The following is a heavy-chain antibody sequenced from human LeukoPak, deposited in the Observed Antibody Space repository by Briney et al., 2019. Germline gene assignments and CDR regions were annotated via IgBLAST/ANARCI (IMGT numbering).Heavy chain of an antibody. CDR3: AREGSRYDTPDY. V-gene: IGHV1-18*01. J-gene: IGHJ4*02. CDR1: GYTFTSYG. CDR2: ISAYNGNT. D-gene: IGHD3-3*01. Sequence: ASVKVSCKASGYTFTSYGISWVRQAPGQGLEWMGWISAYNGNTNYAQKLQGRVTMTTDTSASTAYMELRSLRSDDTAVYCCAREGSRYDTPDYWGQGTLVTVSS.